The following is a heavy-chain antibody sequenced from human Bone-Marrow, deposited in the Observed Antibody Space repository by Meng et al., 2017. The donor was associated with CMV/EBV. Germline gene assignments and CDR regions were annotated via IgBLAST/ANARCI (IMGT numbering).Heavy chain of an antibody. CDR2: TRDKANSYTT. CDR1: GFTFSDHY. V-gene: IGHV3-72*01. J-gene: IGHJ4*02. CDR3: ARGPSRRAQYTNSLDY. Sequence: GESLKISCAASGFTFSDHYMDWVRQTPGKGLEWVGRTRDKANSYTTEYAASVKGRFTISRDDSQNSLFLLMNNLITEDTAVYYCARGPSRRAQYTNSLDYWGQGALVTVSS. D-gene: IGHD2-2*02.